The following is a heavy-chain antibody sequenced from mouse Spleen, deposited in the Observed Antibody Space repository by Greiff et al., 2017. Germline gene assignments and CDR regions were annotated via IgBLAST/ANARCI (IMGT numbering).Heavy chain of an antibody. CDR2: IDPANGNT. CDR1: GFNITDTY. D-gene: IGHD1-1*02. V-gene: IGHV14-3*02. Sequence: EVQLQQSGAELVKPGASVKLSCTASGFNITDTYMHWVKQRPEQGLEWIGRIDPANGNTKYDPKFQGKATITADTSSNTAYLQLSSLTSEDTAVYYCASEGGGNYGDYWGQGTTLTVSS. CDR3: ASEGGGNYGDY. J-gene: IGHJ2*01.